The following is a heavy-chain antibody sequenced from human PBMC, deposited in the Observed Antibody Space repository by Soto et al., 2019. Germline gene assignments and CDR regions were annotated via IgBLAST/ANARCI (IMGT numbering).Heavy chain of an antibody. V-gene: IGHV3-30*18. Sequence: QVQLVESGGGVVQPGRSLRLSCAASGFTFSSYGMHWVRQAPGKGLEWVAVISYDGKNKYYADSVKGRFTMSRDNFKNTLYLQLDSLRAEDTAMYYFAKDHLETTMTTPSYWGAGTLVTVS. D-gene: IGHD4-17*01. CDR3: AKDHLETTMTTPSY. CDR2: ISYDGKNK. J-gene: IGHJ4*02. CDR1: GFTFSSYG.